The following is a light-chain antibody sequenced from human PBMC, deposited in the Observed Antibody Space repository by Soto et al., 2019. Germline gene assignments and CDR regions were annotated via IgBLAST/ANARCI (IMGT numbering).Light chain of an antibody. J-gene: IGKJ1*01. CDR2: GVS. V-gene: IGKV3-11*01. Sequence: EIVMTQSPAALSVSPGERATLSCRASQSVSSYLAWYQQKPGQAPRLLMYGVSSRATGIPARFSGSGSGTALHXTSGSLPNEYFAVYYCQQRSNWPRTFGQGTKWIS. CDR3: QQRSNWPRT. CDR1: QSVSSY.